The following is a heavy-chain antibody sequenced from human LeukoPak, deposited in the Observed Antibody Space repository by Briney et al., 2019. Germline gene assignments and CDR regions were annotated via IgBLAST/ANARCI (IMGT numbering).Heavy chain of an antibody. D-gene: IGHD6-19*01. CDR2: TSGSGGST. V-gene: IGHV3-23*01. CDR3: ASEQPYSSGWS. J-gene: IGHJ5*02. CDR1: GFTFSSYA. Sequence: PGGSLRLSCAASGFTFSSYAMSWVRQAPGKGLEWVSGTSGSGGSTHHADSVKGRFTISRDNAKNSLYLQMNSLRDEDTAVYYCASEQPYSSGWSWGQGTLVTVSS.